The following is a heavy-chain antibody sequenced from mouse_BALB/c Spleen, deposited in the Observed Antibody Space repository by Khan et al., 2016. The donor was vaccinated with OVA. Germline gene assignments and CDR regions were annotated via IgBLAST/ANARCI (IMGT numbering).Heavy chain of an antibody. D-gene: IGHD2-1*01. V-gene: IGHV9-3-1*01. Sequence: QIQLVQSGPELKKPGETVKISCKASGYTLTDYGMNWVKQAPGKGLKWMGWINTYTGEATYADDFKGRFAFSLETSANTAYLQINNPKTEDTATYCCSRSNGIYWFAYWGQGTLVTVSA. J-gene: IGHJ3*01. CDR3: SRSNGIYWFAY. CDR1: GYTLTDYG. CDR2: INTYTGEA.